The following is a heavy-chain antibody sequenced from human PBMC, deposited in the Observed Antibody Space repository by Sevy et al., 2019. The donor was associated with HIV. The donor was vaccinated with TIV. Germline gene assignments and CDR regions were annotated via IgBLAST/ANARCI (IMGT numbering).Heavy chain of an antibody. J-gene: IGHJ5*02. CDR3: ARARHPIVVVVPATRGHNWFDP. CDR2: ISTYKNST. V-gene: IGHV1-18*01. Sequence: ASVKVSCKASGYIFTNLGISWVRQAPGQGLEWMGWISTYKNSTNYAQKYQGRVTMTTDTSTTTAYMELRSPTSDDTAVYYCARARHPIVVVVPATRGHNWFDPWGQGTLVTVSS. D-gene: IGHD2-15*01. CDR1: GYIFTNLG.